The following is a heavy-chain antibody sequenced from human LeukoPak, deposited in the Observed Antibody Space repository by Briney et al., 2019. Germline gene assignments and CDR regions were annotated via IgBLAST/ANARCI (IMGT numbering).Heavy chain of an antibody. CDR1: GGSTSSNNW. Sequence: PSETLSPTCAVSGGSTSSNNWWIWVRQSPEKGLEWIGEIYHDGSTNYNPSLKSRVTISMDKSKNQLSLKLNFVTAADTAVYYCARDRGGYTYSHDYWGQGTLVTVSS. CDR2: IYHDGST. CDR3: ARDRGGYTYSHDY. D-gene: IGHD5-18*01. J-gene: IGHJ4*02. V-gene: IGHV4-4*02.